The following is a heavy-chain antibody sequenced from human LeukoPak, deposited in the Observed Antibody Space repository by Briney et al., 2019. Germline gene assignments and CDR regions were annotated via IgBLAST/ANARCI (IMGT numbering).Heavy chain of an antibody. J-gene: IGHJ4*02. CDR1: GFTFSSYA. D-gene: IGHD2-21*01. CDR2: ISSSGGTT. CDR3: ANGLGLGSCCSIPHFDY. Sequence: GGSLRLSCAASGFTFSSYAMSWVRQAPGKGLEWVSAISSSGGTTYYADSVRGRFTISRDNSKNTVYLQMNTLRADDTAVYYCANGLGLGSCCSIPHFDYWGQGTLVTVSS. V-gene: IGHV3-23*01.